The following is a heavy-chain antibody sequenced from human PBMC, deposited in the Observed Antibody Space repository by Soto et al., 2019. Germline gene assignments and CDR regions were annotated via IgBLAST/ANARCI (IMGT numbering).Heavy chain of an antibody. CDR3: AREGYCSSTSCYSFDY. CDR1: GGSISSGGYY. J-gene: IGHJ4*02. Sequence: SETLSLTCTVSGGSISSGGYYWNWIRQHPGKGLEWIGYIYYSGSTYYNPSLKSRVTISVDTSKNQFSLRAEDMAVYYCAREGYCSSTSCYSFDYWGQGTLVTVSS. D-gene: IGHD2-2*01. CDR2: IYYSGST. V-gene: IGHV4-31*03.